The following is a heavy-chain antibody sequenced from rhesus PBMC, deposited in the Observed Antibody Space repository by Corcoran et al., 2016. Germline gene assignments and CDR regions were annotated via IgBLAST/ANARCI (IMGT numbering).Heavy chain of an antibody. V-gene: IGHV3S5*01. CDR2: MKSGGCNP. CDR1: ALTFSSYG. D-gene: IGHD2-21*01. CDR3: AKASWDTWEYSFDY. Sequence: EVQLVETGGGLVQPGGSLKLSCADSALTFSSYGMSWVRQAPGKGLEWVSGMKSGGCNPYYADSVNGRFTIARDNSKNTLSLEMNSLRAEDTAVYYCAKASWDTWEYSFDYWGQGVLVTVSS. J-gene: IGHJ4*01.